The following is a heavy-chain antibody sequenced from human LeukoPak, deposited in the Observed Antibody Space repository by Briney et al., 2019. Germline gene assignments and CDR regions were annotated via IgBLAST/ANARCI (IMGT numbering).Heavy chain of an antibody. CDR3: ARHAVDYYGISAYCQFDY. Sequence: GESLRITCKGSGYSFTTYWISWVRQMPGKGLEWMGRIDPSDSYSNISPSFQGHVAISGDKSTSTAYLQWSSLKASDTAMYYCARHAVDYYGISAYCQFDYWGQETLVTVSS. CDR2: IDPSDSYS. V-gene: IGHV5-10-1*01. CDR1: GYSFTTYW. J-gene: IGHJ4*02. D-gene: IGHD3-22*01.